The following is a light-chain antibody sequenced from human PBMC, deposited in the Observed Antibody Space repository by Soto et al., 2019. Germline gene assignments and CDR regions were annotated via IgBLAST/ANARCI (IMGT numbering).Light chain of an antibody. J-gene: IGLJ1*01. CDR1: SRDIGFYNY. Sequence: SVLTQPASVSGSPGQSLTISCTGTSRDIGFYNYVSWYQQYPGNAPKLIIFDVSNRPSGVSGRFSGSKSGNTASLTISGLLPEDGADYYCSSYTTRSTYVFGSGTKVTVL. CDR3: SSYTTRSTYV. CDR2: DVS. V-gene: IGLV2-14*03.